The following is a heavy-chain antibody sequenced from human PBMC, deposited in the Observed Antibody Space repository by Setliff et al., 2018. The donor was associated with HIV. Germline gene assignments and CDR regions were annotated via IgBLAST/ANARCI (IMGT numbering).Heavy chain of an antibody. Sequence: PGGSLRLSCAASGITFNTYAMHWVRQAPGKGLEWVAVISHDGSYKYYADSVQGRFTISRDNSKNTLSLQMNSLRAGDTAVYYCARDRKFGSSGHYYYYMDIWGKGTSVTVSS. D-gene: IGHD6-6*01. CDR2: ISHDGSYK. J-gene: IGHJ6*03. V-gene: IGHV3-30*04. CDR1: GITFNTYA. CDR3: ARDRKFGSSGHYYYYMDI.